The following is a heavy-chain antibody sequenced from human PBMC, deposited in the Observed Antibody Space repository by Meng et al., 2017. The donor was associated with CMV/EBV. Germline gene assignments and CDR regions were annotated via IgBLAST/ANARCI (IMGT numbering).Heavy chain of an antibody. D-gene: IGHD1-26*01. CDR1: GGSFSGYY. CDR2: INQSGST. V-gene: IGHV4-34*01. J-gene: IGHJ5*02. Sequence: QLHLQQWGAGLLKPSETLSLTCAVYGGSFSGYYWSWIRQPPGKGLEWIGEINQSGSTNYNPSLKSRVTISVDTSKNQFSLKLSSVTAADTAVYYCARGVGGWFDPWGQGTLVTVSS. CDR3: ARGVGGWFDP.